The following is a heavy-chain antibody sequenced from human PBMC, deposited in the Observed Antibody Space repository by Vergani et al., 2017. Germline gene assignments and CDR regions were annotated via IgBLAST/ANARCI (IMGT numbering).Heavy chain of an antibody. CDR3: ARARGGAMGGYYTYV. D-gene: IGHD5-18*01. J-gene: IGHJ6*03. V-gene: IGHV1-2*02. Sequence: QVQLVQSGAEVKKPGASVKVSCKASGYTFTGYYMHWVRQAPGQGLEWMGWINPNSGGTNYAQKFQGRVTMTRDTYSSTAYMELSRLRSDETAVYYCARARGGAMGGYYTYVGGKGTTVTVS. CDR2: INPNSGGT. CDR1: GYTFTGYY.